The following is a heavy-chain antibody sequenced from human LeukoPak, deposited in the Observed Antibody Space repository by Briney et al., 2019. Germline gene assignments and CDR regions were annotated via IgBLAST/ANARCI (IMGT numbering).Heavy chain of an antibody. CDR3: ARDRAVTMVRGVPDY. CDR2: IKQDGSEK. Sequence: GGSLRLSCAASGFTFSSYWMSWVRQAPGKGLEWVANIKQDGSEKYYVDSVKGRFTTSRDNAKNSLYLQMNSLRAEDTAVYYCARDRAVTMVRGVPDYWGQGTLVTVSS. D-gene: IGHD3-10*01. V-gene: IGHV3-7*01. J-gene: IGHJ4*02. CDR1: GFTFSSYW.